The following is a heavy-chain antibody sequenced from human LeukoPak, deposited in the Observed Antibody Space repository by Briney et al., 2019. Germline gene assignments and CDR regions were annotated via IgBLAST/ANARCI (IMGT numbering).Heavy chain of an antibody. D-gene: IGHD2-2*01. CDR2: FYYDGKT. CDR1: GGSLSDSSYY. J-gene: IGHJ4*02. Sequence: SETLSLTCTVAGGSLSDSSYYWAWIRRPPGKGLEWTGSFYYDGKTYYKPSVDSRVTLSADRSKNQFFVRLTSVSAADTAVYYYQRRAHLGMPIWGQETLVTVSS. V-gene: IGHV4-39*01. CDR3: QRRAHLGMPI.